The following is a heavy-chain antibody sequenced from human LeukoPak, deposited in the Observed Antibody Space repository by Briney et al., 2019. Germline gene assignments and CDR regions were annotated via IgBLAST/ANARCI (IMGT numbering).Heavy chain of an antibody. CDR3: TIGRDIAVAGPGGYFDH. D-gene: IGHD6-19*01. V-gene: IGHV3-11*01. CDR2: LSPGGGTT. J-gene: IGHJ4*02. Sequence: GGSLRLSCAASGFTFSDYHMNWIRQAPGKGLEWLSYLSPGGGTTYFADSVRGRFTISRDNAKNSLYLQMNSLTADDTAVYYCTIGRDIAVAGPGGYFDHWGQGTLVTVSS. CDR1: GFTFSDYH.